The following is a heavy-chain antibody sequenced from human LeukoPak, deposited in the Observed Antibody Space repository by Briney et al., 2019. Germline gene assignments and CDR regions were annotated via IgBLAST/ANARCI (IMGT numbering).Heavy chain of an antibody. Sequence: PSETLSLTCAVYGGSFSGYYWSWIRQHPGKGLEWIGYIYYSGSTYYNPSLKSRVTISVDTSKNQFSLKLSSATAADTAVYYCARSPRYTMVRGVIDLWGQGTLVTVSS. J-gene: IGHJ5*02. D-gene: IGHD3-10*01. CDR3: ARSPRYTMVRGVIDL. V-gene: IGHV4-31*11. CDR2: IYYSGST. CDR1: GGSFSGYY.